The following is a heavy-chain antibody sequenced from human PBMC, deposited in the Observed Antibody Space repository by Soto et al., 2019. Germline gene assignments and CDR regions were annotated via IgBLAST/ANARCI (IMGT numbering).Heavy chain of an antibody. V-gene: IGHV4-31*03. CDR3: ARQRTTVVTQAYFDH. CDR2: ISHSGIT. D-gene: IGHD2-21*02. Sequence: SETLSLTCTVSGGSISTSGDYWSWIRQHPGKGLEWIGYISHSGITEYNPSLKSRLTLSMDTSTNQVSLEMNSVTAADTAVYYCARQRTTVVTQAYFDHWGQGALVTVSS. J-gene: IGHJ4*02. CDR1: GGSISTSGDY.